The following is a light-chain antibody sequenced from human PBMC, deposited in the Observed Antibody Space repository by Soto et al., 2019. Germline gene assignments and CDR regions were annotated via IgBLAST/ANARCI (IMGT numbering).Light chain of an antibody. Sequence: IVLTQSPCTLSLSPGERATLACRASQSVSSSYLAWYQQKPGQAPRLLIYGASSRATGIPDRFSGSGSGTDFTLTISRLEPEDFAVYYCQQYGTTFGQGTKVDIK. V-gene: IGKV3-20*01. J-gene: IGKJ1*01. CDR2: GAS. CDR3: QQYGTT. CDR1: QSVSSSY.